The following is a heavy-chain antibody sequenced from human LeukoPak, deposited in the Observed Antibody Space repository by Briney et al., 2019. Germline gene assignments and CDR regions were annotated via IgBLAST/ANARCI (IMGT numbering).Heavy chain of an antibody. D-gene: IGHD3-10*01. V-gene: IGHV4-34*01. Sequence: PSETLSLTCAVYGGSFSGYYWSWIRQPPGKGLEWIGEINHSGSTNYNPSPKSRVTISVDTSKNQFSLKLSSVTAADTAVYYCARGFITMVRGVIITHYYYGMDVWGQGTTVTVSS. CDR3: ARGFITMVRGVIITHYYYGMDV. CDR1: GGSFSGYY. J-gene: IGHJ6*02. CDR2: INHSGST.